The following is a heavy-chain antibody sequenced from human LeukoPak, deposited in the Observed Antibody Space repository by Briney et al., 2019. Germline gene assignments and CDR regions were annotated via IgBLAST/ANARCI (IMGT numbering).Heavy chain of an antibody. D-gene: IGHD6-19*01. CDR1: GFTFSSYG. CDR2: ISYDGSNK. J-gene: IGHJ4*02. V-gene: IGHV3-30*03. CDR3: VRSGSSGRYYYFDY. Sequence: GGSLRLSCAASGFTFSSYGMHWVRQAPGKGLEWVAVISYDGSNKYYADSVKGRFTISRDNAKNTLYLQMNSLRAEDTAVYYCVRSGSSGRYYYFDYWGQGTLVTVSS.